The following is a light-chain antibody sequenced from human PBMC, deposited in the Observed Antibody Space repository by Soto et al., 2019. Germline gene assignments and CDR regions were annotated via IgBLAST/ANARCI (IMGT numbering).Light chain of an antibody. CDR2: EVS. CDR3: SSYAGSNNFV. V-gene: IGLV2-8*01. J-gene: IGLJ1*01. CDR1: SSDIGAYIY. Sequence: QSVLTQPPSASGSIGQAVTISCTGTSSDIGAYIYVSWYQQHPGKAPKLMISEVSRRPSGVPERFSGSKSGNTASLTVSGLQADDEAHYYCSSYAGSNNFVFGTGPKVTVL.